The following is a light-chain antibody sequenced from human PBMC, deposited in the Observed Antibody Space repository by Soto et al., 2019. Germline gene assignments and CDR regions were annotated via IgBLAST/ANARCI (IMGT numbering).Light chain of an antibody. J-gene: IGKJ2*01. CDR2: AAS. Sequence: DIQMTQSPSSLSASVGDRVTITCRASQSISTYLNWYQQKPGKAPKLLIYAASSLQSGVPSRFSGSGSETDFPLTISSLQPEDFATYYFQQSYSTPYTFGQGTKLEIK. CDR3: QQSYSTPYT. CDR1: QSISTY. V-gene: IGKV1-39*01.